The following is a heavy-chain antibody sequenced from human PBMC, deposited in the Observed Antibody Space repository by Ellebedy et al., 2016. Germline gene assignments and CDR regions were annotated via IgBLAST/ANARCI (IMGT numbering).Heavy chain of an antibody. V-gene: IGHV4-31*03. Sequence: SETLSLTXTVSGGSISSNNYYWAWIRQHPGKGLEWIGFIYYSGSTHYNPSLRGRVTISIDPSKNQFSLKVSSVTAADTAVYYCARDGDTAVAPYSGMDVWGQGTTVTVSS. CDR1: GGSISSNNYY. J-gene: IGHJ6*02. CDR2: IYYSGST. D-gene: IGHD5-18*01. CDR3: ARDGDTAVAPYSGMDV.